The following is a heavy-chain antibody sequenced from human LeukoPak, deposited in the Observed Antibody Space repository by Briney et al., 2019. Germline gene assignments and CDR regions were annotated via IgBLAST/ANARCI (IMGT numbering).Heavy chain of an antibody. CDR2: IHPSGST. CDR1: GGSINNNKW. V-gene: IGHV4-4*02. J-gene: IGHJ4*02. CDR3: ATYHDISSGYTFDS. Sequence: SETLSLTCAVSGGSINNNKWWNWVRQPPGKGLEWIGEIHPSGSTRYNPSLKSRLSISIDKSNDQVSLKLSSVTAADTAVYYCATYHDISSGYTFDSWGQGTLVTVSS. D-gene: IGHD3-9*01.